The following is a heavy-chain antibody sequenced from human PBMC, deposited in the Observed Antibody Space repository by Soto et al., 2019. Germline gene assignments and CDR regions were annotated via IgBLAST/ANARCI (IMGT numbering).Heavy chain of an antibody. CDR1: GYSFTSYL. V-gene: IGHV5-10-1*01. CDR3: ARTSSGAGYFRH. Sequence: XESLKVSWKCSGYSFTSYLINLVLQMPGKGLEWMGRIDPSDSYTNYSPSFQGHVRISTDKSINTAYLQWSSLQASDTAIYYCARTSSGAGYFRHCGLGTLVTVSS. CDR2: IDPSDSYT. D-gene: IGHD2-8*02. J-gene: IGHJ1*01.